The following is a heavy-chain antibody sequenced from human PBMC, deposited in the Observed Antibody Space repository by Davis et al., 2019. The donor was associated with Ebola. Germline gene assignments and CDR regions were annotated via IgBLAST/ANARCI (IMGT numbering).Heavy chain of an antibody. D-gene: IGHD5-24*01. CDR2: IYYDVNT. J-gene: IGHJ4*02. Sequence: SETLSLTCTVSGGSVSSYYWSWIRQHPGKGLEWIGHIYYDVNTKYSPSLKSRVTISSDTSKNQFSLKLTSVTAADTAVYYCARGRDGYNFGFDYWGQGTLVTVSS. CDR3: ARGRDGYNFGFDY. V-gene: IGHV4-59*02. CDR1: GGSVSSYY.